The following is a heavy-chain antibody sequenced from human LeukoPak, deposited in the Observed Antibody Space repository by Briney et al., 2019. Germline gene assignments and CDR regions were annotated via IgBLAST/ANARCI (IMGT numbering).Heavy chain of an antibody. CDR2: IWYDGTNK. J-gene: IGHJ4*02. Sequence: PGGSLRLSCAASGFTFTGYGMHWVRQAPGKGLEWVAVIWYDGTNKYYADSVKGRLTISRDNSKNTLYLQMNSLRAEDTAVYYCARRPGIEYYFDYWGQGTLVTVSS. CDR1: GFTFTGYG. CDR3: ARRPGIEYYFDY. V-gene: IGHV3-33*01. D-gene: IGHD3-10*01.